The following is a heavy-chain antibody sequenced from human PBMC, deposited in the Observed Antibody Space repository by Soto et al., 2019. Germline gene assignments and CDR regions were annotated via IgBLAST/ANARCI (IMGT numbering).Heavy chain of an antibody. Sequence: SVKVSCKASGGTFSSYTISWVRQAPGQGLEWMGRIIPILGIANYAQKFQGRVTITADKSTSTAYMELSSLRSEDTAVYYCARSRRTNKRFLEWPDAFDIWGQGTMVIVSS. J-gene: IGHJ3*02. CDR3: ARSRRTNKRFLEWPDAFDI. CDR1: GGTFSSYT. V-gene: IGHV1-69*02. D-gene: IGHD3-3*01. CDR2: IIPILGIA.